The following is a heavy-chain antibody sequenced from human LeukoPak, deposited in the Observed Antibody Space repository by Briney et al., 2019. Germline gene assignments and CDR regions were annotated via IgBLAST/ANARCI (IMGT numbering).Heavy chain of an antibody. CDR2: INHSGST. CDR3: ARDPYDFWSGHYGMDV. CDR1: GGSFSGYY. V-gene: IGHV4-34*01. Sequence: SETLSLTCAVYGGSFSGYYWSWIRQPPGKGLEWIGEINHSGSTYYNPSLKSRVTISVDTSKNQFSLKLSPVTAADTAVYYCARDPYDFWSGHYGMDVWGQGTTVTVSS. D-gene: IGHD3-3*01. J-gene: IGHJ6*02.